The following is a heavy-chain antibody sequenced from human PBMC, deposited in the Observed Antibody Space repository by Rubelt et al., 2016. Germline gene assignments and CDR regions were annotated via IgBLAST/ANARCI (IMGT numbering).Heavy chain of an antibody. V-gene: IGHV4-39*01. CDR1: GGSISSTAYY. CDR2: IYSGWGA. CDR3: ARVTYTGNYGRGWFDP. J-gene: IGHJ5*02. Sequence: QLQLQLSGPRLVKPSETLSLTCTVSGGSISSTAYYWGWVRQPPGKGLEWIGSIYSGWGADCNPSLKSRVTISVDTSNHQFSLKRSSVTAADTAGYYCARVTYTGNYGRGWFDPGGQGTLVTVSS. D-gene: IGHD1-1*01.